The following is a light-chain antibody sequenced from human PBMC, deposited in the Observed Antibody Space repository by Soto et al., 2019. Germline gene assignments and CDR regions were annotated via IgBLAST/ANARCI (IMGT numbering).Light chain of an antibody. J-gene: IGKJ1*01. V-gene: IGKV1-5*03. CDR2: KAS. CDR1: QSINSW. CDR3: QQYKSYPRT. Sequence: DIQMTQSPSTLSASVGDRVTITCRASQSINSWLAWYQQKPGKAPKLLIYKASSLESGVPSRFSGSGSGTEFTLTISSLQPDDFASYYCQQYKSYPRTFCQGTKVEIK.